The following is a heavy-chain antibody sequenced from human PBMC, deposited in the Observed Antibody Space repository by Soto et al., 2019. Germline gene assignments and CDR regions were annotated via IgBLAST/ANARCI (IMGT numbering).Heavy chain of an antibody. CDR2: ISNSGSST. D-gene: IGHD2-2*01. Sequence: EVQLLESGGDLVQPGGSLKLSCAASGFPFRNVAMAWVRQAPGKGLEWVSIISNSGSSTYHGDSVKGRFTTSRDNSKGTLSLHMRGVRIDDTAVYFCARADLLWDSFDLWGQGTLVTVSS. V-gene: IGHV3-23*05. J-gene: IGHJ4*02. CDR1: GFPFRNVA. CDR3: ARADLLWDSFDL.